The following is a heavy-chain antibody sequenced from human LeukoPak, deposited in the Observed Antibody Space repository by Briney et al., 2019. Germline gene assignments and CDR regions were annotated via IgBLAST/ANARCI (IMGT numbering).Heavy chain of an antibody. D-gene: IGHD2-2*01. V-gene: IGHV1-69*13. CDR1: GSTFNNYI. Sequence: ASVKVSCKASGSTFNNYIISWVRQAPGQGLEWMGGIIPIFGTANYAQKFQGRVTITADESTSTAYMELSSLRSEDTAVYYCARAVVPAAISHYYYYMDVWGKGTTVTVSS. CDR2: IIPIFGTA. J-gene: IGHJ6*03. CDR3: ARAVVPAAISHYYYYMDV.